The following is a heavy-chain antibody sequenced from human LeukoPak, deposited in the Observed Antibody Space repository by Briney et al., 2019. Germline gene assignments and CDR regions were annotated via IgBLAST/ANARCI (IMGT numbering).Heavy chain of an antibody. V-gene: IGHV4-4*02. CDR2: IYHSGST. Sequence: SETLSLTCAVSGGSISSSNWWSWVRQPPGKGLEWIGEIYHSGSTNYNPSLKSRVTISVDKSKNQFSLKLSSVTAADTAVYYCARRRYYYGSGSYYRDNWFDPWGQGTLVTVSS. J-gene: IGHJ5*02. D-gene: IGHD3-10*01. CDR1: GGSISSSNW. CDR3: ARRRYYYGSGSYYRDNWFDP.